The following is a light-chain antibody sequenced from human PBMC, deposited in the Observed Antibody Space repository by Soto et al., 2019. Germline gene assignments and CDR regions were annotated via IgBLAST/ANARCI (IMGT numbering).Light chain of an antibody. J-gene: IGKJ2*01. CDR1: QSVRSY. V-gene: IGKV3-11*01. CDR2: DAS. Sequence: EIILTQSPATLSLSPGERATLSCRASQSVRSYLAWYQQKAGQAPRLLIYDASNRATGVPGRFSGSGSGTDFTLTISRVEPEDFAVYYCQQRNSWYTFGQGTRLEIK. CDR3: QQRNSWYT.